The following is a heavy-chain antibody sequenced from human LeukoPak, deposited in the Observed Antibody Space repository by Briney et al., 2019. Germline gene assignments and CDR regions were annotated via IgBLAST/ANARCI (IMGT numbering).Heavy chain of an antibody. V-gene: IGHV3-30*16. J-gene: IGHJ4*02. CDR2: ISTDGSYT. CDR3: ARDVVGATHCDY. Sequence: PGGSLRLSCGASGFTFSSYAFHWVRQAPGKGLEWVAVISTDGSYTSYADSVKGRFTMSRDNTKNTLYLQMNSLRPEDTAVYYCARDVVGATHCDYWGQGALVTVSS. D-gene: IGHD1-26*01. CDR1: GFTFSSYA.